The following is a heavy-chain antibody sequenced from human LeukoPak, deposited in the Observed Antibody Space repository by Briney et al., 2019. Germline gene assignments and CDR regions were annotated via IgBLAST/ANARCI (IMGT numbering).Heavy chain of an antibody. Sequence: GGSLRLSCAASGFTFSSYWKSWVRQAPGKGLEWVANIKQDGSEKYYVDSVKGRFTISRDNAKNSLYLQMNSLRAEDTAVYYCARVGVVRFLEWLLTRAYYFDYWGQGTLVTVSS. J-gene: IGHJ4*02. CDR3: ARVGVVRFLEWLLTRAYYFDY. V-gene: IGHV3-7*03. CDR1: GFTFSSYW. D-gene: IGHD3-3*01. CDR2: IKQDGSEK.